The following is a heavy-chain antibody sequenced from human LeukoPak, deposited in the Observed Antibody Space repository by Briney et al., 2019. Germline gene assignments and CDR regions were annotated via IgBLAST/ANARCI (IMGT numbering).Heavy chain of an antibody. CDR1: GFTFSSYE. D-gene: IGHD2-21*01. V-gene: IGHV3-48*03. Sequence: PGGSLRLSCAASGFTFSSYEMNWVRQAPGKGLEWVSYISSSGSAIYYADSVKGRFTISRDNAKNSLYLQMNSLRAEDTAVYYCARAIPGYYDMDVWGQGTTVTVSS. CDR2: ISSSGSAI. J-gene: IGHJ6*02. CDR3: ARAIPGYYDMDV.